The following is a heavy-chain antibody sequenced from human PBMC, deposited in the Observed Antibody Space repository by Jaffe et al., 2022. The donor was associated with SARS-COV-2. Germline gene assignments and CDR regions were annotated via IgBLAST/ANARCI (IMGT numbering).Heavy chain of an antibody. J-gene: IGHJ6*02. Sequence: QVQLVESGGGLVKPGGSLRLSCAASGFTFSDYYMSWIRQAPGKGLEWVSYISSSGSTIYYADSVKGRFTISRDNAKNSLYLQMNSLRAEDTAVYYCARDKIESYGYWGEYYYYGMDVWGQGTTVTVSS. CDR2: ISSSGSTI. D-gene: IGHD5-18*01. V-gene: IGHV3-11*01. CDR3: ARDKIESYGYWGEYYYYGMDV. CDR1: GFTFSDYY.